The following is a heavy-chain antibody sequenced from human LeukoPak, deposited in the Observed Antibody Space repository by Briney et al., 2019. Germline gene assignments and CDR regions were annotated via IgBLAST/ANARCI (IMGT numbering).Heavy chain of an antibody. CDR3: ARHLHILYCSGGSCYPPHNWFDP. D-gene: IGHD2-15*01. CDR2: IYYSGST. V-gene: IGHV4-39*01. Sequence: SVTLSLTCTVSGGSISSSSYYWGWIRQPPGKGLEWIGSIYYSGSTYYNPSLKSRVTISVDTSKNQFSLKLSSVTAADTAVYYCARHLHILYCSGGSCYPPHNWFDPWGQGTLVTVSS. CDR1: GGSISSSSYY. J-gene: IGHJ5*02.